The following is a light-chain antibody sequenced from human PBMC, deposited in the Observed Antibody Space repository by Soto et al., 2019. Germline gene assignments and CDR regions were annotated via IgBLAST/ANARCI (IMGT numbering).Light chain of an antibody. J-gene: IGKJ4*01. Sequence: EIVMPQSPSTLSVAPWEAVPIPCRASQGIGDTLAWYQQKPGQTPRLLIYDTSIRATGVPARFSGSRSGAEFTLTISSLQSEDFAVYYCQHYVTWPLTFGGGSKVDI. CDR1: QGIGDT. V-gene: IGKV3-15*01. CDR3: QHYVTWPLT. CDR2: DTS.